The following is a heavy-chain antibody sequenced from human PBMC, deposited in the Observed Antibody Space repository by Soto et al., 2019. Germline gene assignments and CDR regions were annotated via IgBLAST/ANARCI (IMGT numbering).Heavy chain of an antibody. Sequence: PGGSLRLSCAASGFTFSSYWMSWVRQAPGKGLEWVANIKQDGSEKYYVDSVKGRFTISRDNAKNSLYLQMNSLRAEDTAVYYCARDLGWNSHRNFDYWGQGTLVTVSS. D-gene: IGHD1-7*01. CDR1: GFTFSSYW. V-gene: IGHV3-7*03. CDR3: ARDLGWNSHRNFDY. CDR2: IKQDGSEK. J-gene: IGHJ4*02.